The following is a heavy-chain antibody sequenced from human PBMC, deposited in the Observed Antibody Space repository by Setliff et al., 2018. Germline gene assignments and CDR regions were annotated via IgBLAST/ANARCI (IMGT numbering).Heavy chain of an antibody. V-gene: IGHV4-38-2*01. CDR1: DFSVPTVYY. CDR3: ARTSTGRYFDL. Sequence: SETLSLTCAVSDFSVPTVYYGGWIRQPPGKGLEWIASVYYSGTTYYNPSLESRVTMSVDTSKSHFSLNLYSVTAADTAVYFCARTSTGRYFDLWGRGTRVTVSS. CDR2: VYYSGTT. J-gene: IGHJ2*01. D-gene: IGHD2-2*01.